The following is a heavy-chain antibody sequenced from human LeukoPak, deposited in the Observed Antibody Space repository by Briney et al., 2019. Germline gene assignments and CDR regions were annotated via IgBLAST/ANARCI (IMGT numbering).Heavy chain of an antibody. CDR3: ARGLLGLITDAFDI. CDR1: GFTFSDYY. CDR2: ISSSGSTI. V-gene: IGHV3-11*01. J-gene: IGHJ3*02. Sequence: GGSLRLSCAASGFTFSDYYMSWIRQAPGKGLEWVSYISSSGSTIYYADSVKGRFTISRDNAKNSLYLQMNSLRAEGTAVYYCARGLLGLITDAFDIWGQGTMVTVSS. D-gene: IGHD3-22*01.